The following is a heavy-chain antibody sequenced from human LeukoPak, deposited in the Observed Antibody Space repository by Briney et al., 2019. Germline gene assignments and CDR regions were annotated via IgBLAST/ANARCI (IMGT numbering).Heavy chain of an antibody. CDR1: GFTFSSYA. CDR2: ISYDGSNK. CDR3: ARAPIVVVPAANHGAFYV. V-gene: IGHV3-30*04. J-gene: IGHJ3*01. Sequence: GRSLSLSCAASGFTFSSYAMHGVRQAPGKGLEWVAVISYDGSNKYYADSVKGRFTISRDNSKNTLYLQMNSRRAEDTAVYYCARAPIVVVPAANHGAFYVQGQGTMVTVSS. D-gene: IGHD2-2*01.